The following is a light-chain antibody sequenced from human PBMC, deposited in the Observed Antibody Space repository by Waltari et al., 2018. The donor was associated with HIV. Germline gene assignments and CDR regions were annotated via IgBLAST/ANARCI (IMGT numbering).Light chain of an antibody. V-gene: IGLV3-25*03. Sequence: SYELTHPPSLSVSAGQTARVTCSGSILTKQSAYWYPRNPGPAPVLLIYKDNKRSSGIPQRCSGSSSGTTATLTISGVQAEDEADYYCQSADISGSWVVGGGTQVTVL. CDR3: QSADISGSWV. CDR1: ILTKQS. CDR2: KDN. J-gene: IGLJ3*02.